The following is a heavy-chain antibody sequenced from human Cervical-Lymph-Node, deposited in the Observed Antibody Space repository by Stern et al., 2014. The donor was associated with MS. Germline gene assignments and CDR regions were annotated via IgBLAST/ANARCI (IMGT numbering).Heavy chain of an antibody. Sequence: QVQLQESGPGLVKPSETLSLTCTVSGGSISSSSYYWGWIRQPPGKGLEWIGSIYYSGSTYYNPSLKSRVTISVDTYKNQFSLKLASVTAADTAVYYCARVKREVITFGGVLEDWFDPWGQGTLVTVSS. CDR1: GGSISSSSYY. CDR2: IYYSGST. D-gene: IGHD3-16*02. CDR3: ARVKREVITFGGVLEDWFDP. V-gene: IGHV4-39*01. J-gene: IGHJ5*02.